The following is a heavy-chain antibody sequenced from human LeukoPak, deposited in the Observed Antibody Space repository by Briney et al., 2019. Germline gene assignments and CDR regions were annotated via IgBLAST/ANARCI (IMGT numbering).Heavy chain of an antibody. CDR2: IYYSGST. CDR1: GGSISSSSYY. V-gene: IGHV4-39*07. J-gene: IGHJ5*02. D-gene: IGHD6-6*01. Sequence: SETLSLTCTVSGGSISSSSYYWGWIRQPPGKGLEWIGSIYYSGSTYYNPSLKSRVTISVDTSKNQFSLKLSSVTAADTAVYYCARDSSSSSPQNWFDPWGQGTLVTVSS. CDR3: ARDSSSSSPQNWFDP.